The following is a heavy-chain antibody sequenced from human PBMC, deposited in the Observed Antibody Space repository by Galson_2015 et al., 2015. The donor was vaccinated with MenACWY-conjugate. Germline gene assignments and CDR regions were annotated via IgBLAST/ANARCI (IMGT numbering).Heavy chain of an antibody. CDR2: IIPILGIA. D-gene: IGHD1-26*01. CDR1: GGTFSSYA. CDR3: ARADPYSGSCYFDY. Sequence: SVKVSCKASGGTFSSYAISWVRQAPGQGLEWMGRIIPILGIANYAQMFQGRVTITADKSTSTAYMELSSLRSEDAAVYYCARADPYSGSCYFDYWGQGTLVTVSS. J-gene: IGHJ4*02. V-gene: IGHV1-69*04.